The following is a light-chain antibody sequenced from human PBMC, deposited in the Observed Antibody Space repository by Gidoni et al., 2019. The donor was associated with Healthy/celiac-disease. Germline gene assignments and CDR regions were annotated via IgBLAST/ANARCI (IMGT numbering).Light chain of an antibody. V-gene: IGLV2-23*02. Sequence: QSALTQPASGSGSPGQSITISCTGTSSDVGSYNLVSWYQQHPGKAPKLMIYEVSKRPSGVSNRFSGSKSGNTASLTISGLQAEDEADYYCCSYAGSSFVVFGGGTKLTVL. CDR3: CSYAGSSFVV. CDR1: SSDVGSYNL. CDR2: EVS. J-gene: IGLJ2*01.